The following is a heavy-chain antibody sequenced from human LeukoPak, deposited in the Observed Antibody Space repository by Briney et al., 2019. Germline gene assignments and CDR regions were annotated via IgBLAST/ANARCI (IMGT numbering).Heavy chain of an antibody. J-gene: IGHJ4*02. V-gene: IGHV4-61*02. D-gene: IGHD2-21*01. Sequence: SETLSLTCTVSGGSISSGPSYWNWIRQPAGKGLEWIGRIYTSGSTNYNPSLRGRVTISVDTSKNQFSLRLSSVTAADTAVYYCARNLAGHFGGFYFDDWGQGTLVTVSS. CDR3: ARNLAGHFGGFYFDD. CDR1: GGSISSGPSY. CDR2: IYTSGST.